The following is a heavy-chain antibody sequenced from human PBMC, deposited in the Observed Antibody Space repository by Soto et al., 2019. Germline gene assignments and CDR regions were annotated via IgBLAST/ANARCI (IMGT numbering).Heavy chain of an antibody. CDR2: IDYSGST. CDR1: GGSISSGGYY. Sequence: QVQLQESGPGLVKPSQTLSLTCTVSGGSISSGGYYWSWIRQHPGKGLEWIGYIDYSGSTYYNPSLKSRVTKSVDPSKNQFSLKLRSGTAADAAVYYCARDGGGVPDYWGQGTLVTVSS. V-gene: IGHV4-31*03. CDR3: ARDGGGVPDY. D-gene: IGHD3-16*01. J-gene: IGHJ4*02.